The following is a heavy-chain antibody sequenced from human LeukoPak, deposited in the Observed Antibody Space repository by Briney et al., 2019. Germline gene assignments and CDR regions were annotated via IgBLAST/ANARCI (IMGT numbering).Heavy chain of an antibody. CDR3: ARDLRPEYSSSWYFSSVDY. Sequence: SETLSLTCTVSGGSISSYYWSWIRQPPGKGLEWIGYIYYSGSTNYNPSLKSRVTIAVDTSKNQFSLKLSSMTAADTAVYYCARDLRPEYSSSWYFSSVDYWGQGTLVTVSS. CDR2: IYYSGST. CDR1: GGSISSYY. J-gene: IGHJ4*02. D-gene: IGHD6-13*01. V-gene: IGHV4-59*12.